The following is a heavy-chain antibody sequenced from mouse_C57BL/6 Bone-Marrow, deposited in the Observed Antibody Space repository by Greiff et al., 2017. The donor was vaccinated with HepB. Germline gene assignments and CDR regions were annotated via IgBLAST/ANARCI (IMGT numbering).Heavy chain of an antibody. Sequence: EVQLQESGAELVRPGASVKLSCTASGFNIKDDYMHWVKQRPEQGLEWIGWIDPENGDTEYASKFQGKAPITADTSSNTAYLQLSSLTSEDTAVYYCTTLTTVVADWGQGTLVTVSA. V-gene: IGHV14-4*01. CDR2: IDPENGDT. CDR3: TTLTTVVAD. CDR1: GFNIKDDY. D-gene: IGHD1-1*01. J-gene: IGHJ3*01.